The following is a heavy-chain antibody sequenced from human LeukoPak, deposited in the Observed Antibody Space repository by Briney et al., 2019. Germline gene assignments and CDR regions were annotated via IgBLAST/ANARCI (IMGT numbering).Heavy chain of an antibody. CDR3: ARTGGGSGY. Sequence: GGSLRLSCAASGFTFSSYAMHWVRQAPGKGLEWVAVISYDGSNKYYADSVKGRFTISRDNSKNTLYLQMNSLRAEDTAVYYCARTGGGSGYWGQGTLVTVSS. V-gene: IGHV3-30*04. CDR2: ISYDGSNK. D-gene: IGHD2-15*01. J-gene: IGHJ4*02. CDR1: GFTFSSYA.